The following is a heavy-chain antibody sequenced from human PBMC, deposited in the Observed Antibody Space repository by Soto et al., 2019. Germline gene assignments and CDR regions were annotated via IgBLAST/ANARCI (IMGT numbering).Heavy chain of an antibody. D-gene: IGHD1-26*01. Sequence: SQTLSLTCTVSGGSISSYYWSWIRQPPGKGLEWIGYIYYSGSTNYNPSLKSRVTISVDTSKNQFSLKLSSVTAAYTAVYYCARGYSELPVYRAQRTPVTVSS. CDR3: ARGYSELPVY. CDR2: IYYSGST. J-gene: IGHJ4*02. V-gene: IGHV4-59*01. CDR1: GGSISSYY.